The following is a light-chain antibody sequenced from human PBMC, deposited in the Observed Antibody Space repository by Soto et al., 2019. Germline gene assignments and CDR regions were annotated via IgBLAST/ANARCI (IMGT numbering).Light chain of an antibody. Sequence: EIVLTQSPATLSLFPGERATLSCRASQSVSTYLAWYQLKPDQAPRLLIYDASNRATGIPVRFSGSGSGTDFTLTISSLEPEDFAVYYCQQRSNWPPMYTFGQGTKLEIK. CDR2: DAS. CDR1: QSVSTY. CDR3: QQRSNWPPMYT. V-gene: IGKV3-11*01. J-gene: IGKJ2*01.